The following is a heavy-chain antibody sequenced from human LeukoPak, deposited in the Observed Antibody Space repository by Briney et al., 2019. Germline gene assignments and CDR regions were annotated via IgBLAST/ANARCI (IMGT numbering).Heavy chain of an antibody. CDR3: ARVPNYYDSSGYYVDDY. J-gene: IGHJ4*02. CDR1: GYTFIGYY. V-gene: IGHV1-2*02. CDR2: INPNTGGT. D-gene: IGHD3-22*01. Sequence: GASVKVSCKASGYTFIGYYIHWVRQAPGQGLEWMGWINPNTGGTNYAQKFQGRVTMTRDTSISTAYMELSRLRSDDTAVYYCARVPNYYDSSGYYVDDYWGQGTLVTVSS.